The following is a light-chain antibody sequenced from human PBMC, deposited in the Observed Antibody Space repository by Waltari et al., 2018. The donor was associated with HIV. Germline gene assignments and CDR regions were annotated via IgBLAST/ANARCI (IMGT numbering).Light chain of an antibody. CDR2: EDT. CDR3: YSTDGTDSHRGV. CDR1: ALTKGS. Sequence: SFELTQPPSVSVSPGQTATIACSGNALTKGSPYWYRQKSGQSPELVLYEDTKRPSVLRERFHGSRSGTTATLMISGAQVEDEGDYYCYSTDGTDSHRGVFGSGTAVSVL. J-gene: IGLJ1*01. V-gene: IGLV3-10*01.